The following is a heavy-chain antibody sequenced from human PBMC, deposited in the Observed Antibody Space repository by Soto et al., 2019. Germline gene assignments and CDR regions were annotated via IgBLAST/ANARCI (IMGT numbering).Heavy chain of an antibody. V-gene: IGHV6-1*01. J-gene: IGHJ4*02. CDR1: GDSVSSNSAA. Sequence: SQTLSLTCAISGDSVSSNSAAWNWIRQSPSRGLEWLGRTYYRSKWYNDYAVSVKSRITINPDTSKNQFSLQLNSVTPEDTAVYYCVRGGFRYCSGGSCYYFDYWGQGTLVTVSS. CDR3: VRGGFRYCSGGSCYYFDY. CDR2: TYYRSKWYN. D-gene: IGHD2-15*01.